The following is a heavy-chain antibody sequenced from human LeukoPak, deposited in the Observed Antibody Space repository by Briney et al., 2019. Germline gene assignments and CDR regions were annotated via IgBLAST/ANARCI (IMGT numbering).Heavy chain of an antibody. D-gene: IGHD3-22*01. V-gene: IGHV5-51*01. Sequence: PGESLKISCKGSGYSFTSYWIGWVRQMPGKGLEWMGIIYPGDSDTRYSPSFQGQVTISADKSISTAYLQWSGLKASDTAMYYCARLRYYGSSGYHYFDYWGQGTLVTVSS. CDR3: ARLRYYGSSGYHYFDY. J-gene: IGHJ4*02. CDR1: GYSFTSYW. CDR2: IYPGDSDT.